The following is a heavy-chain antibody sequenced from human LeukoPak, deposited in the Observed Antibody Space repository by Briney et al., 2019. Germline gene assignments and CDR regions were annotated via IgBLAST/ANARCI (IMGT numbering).Heavy chain of an antibody. D-gene: IGHD3-22*01. CDR2: ISGSGGST. V-gene: IGHV3-23*01. J-gene: IGHJ4*02. CDR1: GFTFSGYA. CDR3: AKAPGGYQDY. Sequence: GGSLRLSCAASGFTFSGYAMSWVRQAPGKGLEWVSAISGSGGSTYYADSVKGRFTISRDNSKNTLYLQMNSLRAEDTAVCYCAKAPGGYQDYWGQGTLVTVSS.